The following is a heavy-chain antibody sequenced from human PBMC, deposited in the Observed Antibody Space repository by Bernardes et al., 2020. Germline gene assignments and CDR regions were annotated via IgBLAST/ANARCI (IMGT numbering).Heavy chain of an antibody. CDR3: ARDCPSPGISPTCRAIDY. CDR1: GYTFTSYG. D-gene: IGHD3-10*01. CDR2: ISAYNGNT. V-gene: IGHV1-18*01. Sequence: ASVKVSCKASGYTFTSYGISWVRQAPGQGLEWMGWISAYNGNTTYAQKLQGRVTMTTDTSTSTAYMELRSLRSDDTAVYYCARDCPSPGISPTCRAIDYWGQGTLVTGSS. J-gene: IGHJ4*02.